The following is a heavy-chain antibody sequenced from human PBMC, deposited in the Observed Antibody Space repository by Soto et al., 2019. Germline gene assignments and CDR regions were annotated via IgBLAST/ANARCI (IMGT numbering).Heavy chain of an antibody. CDR1: GFTFSSYA. CDR3: ARDRFRGADAFDI. V-gene: IGHV3-30-3*01. CDR2: ISYDGSNK. Sequence: QVQLVESGGGVVQPGRSLRLSCAASGFTFSSYAMHWVRQAPGKGLEWVAVISYDGSNKYYADSVKGRFTISRDNSKNTLYLQMNSLRAEDTAVYYCARDRFRGADAFDIWGQGTMATVSS. D-gene: IGHD1-26*01. J-gene: IGHJ3*02.